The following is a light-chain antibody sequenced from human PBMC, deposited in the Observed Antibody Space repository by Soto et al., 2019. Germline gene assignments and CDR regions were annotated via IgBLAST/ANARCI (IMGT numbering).Light chain of an antibody. Sequence: DIHMTQSPSTLSASVGDRVTITCRASQSVTSWLAWYQQKPGKAPNLLIYKASNLEYGVSSRFSGSGYGTEFTLTISSLQPDDFATYYCQQYRGYSWTFGQGTKVEIK. CDR3: QQYRGYSWT. V-gene: IGKV1-5*03. CDR1: QSVTSW. J-gene: IGKJ1*01. CDR2: KAS.